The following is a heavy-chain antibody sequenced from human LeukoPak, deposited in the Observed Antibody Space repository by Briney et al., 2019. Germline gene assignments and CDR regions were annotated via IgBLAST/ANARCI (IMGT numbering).Heavy chain of an antibody. J-gene: IGHJ4*02. CDR1: GYSISSGYY. Sequence: PSETLSLTCTVSGYSISSGYYWGWIRQPPGKGLEWIGSIYHSGSTYYNPSLKSRVTISVDTSKNQFSLKLSSVTAADTAVYYCARDPQTFIAGATALFDYWGQGTLVTVSS. CDR3: ARDPQTFIAGATALFDY. D-gene: IGHD1-26*01. V-gene: IGHV4-38-2*02. CDR2: IYHSGST.